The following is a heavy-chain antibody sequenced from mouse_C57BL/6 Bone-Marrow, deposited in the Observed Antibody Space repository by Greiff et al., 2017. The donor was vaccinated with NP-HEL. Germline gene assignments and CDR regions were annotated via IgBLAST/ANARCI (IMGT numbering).Heavy chain of an antibody. J-gene: IGHJ1*03. V-gene: IGHV1-82*01. Sequence: VKLQESGPELVKPGASVKISCKASGYAFSSSWMNWVKQRPGKGLEWIGRIYPGDGDTNYNGKFKGKATLTADKSSSTAYMQLSSLTSEDSAVYFCARPFYYDYDVWYFDVWGTGTTVTVSS. CDR2: IYPGDGDT. CDR1: GYAFSSSW. D-gene: IGHD2-4*01. CDR3: ARPFYYDYDVWYFDV.